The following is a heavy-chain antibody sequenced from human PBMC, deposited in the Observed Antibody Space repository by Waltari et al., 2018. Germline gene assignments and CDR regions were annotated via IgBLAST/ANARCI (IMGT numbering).Heavy chain of an antibody. D-gene: IGHD3-16*01. CDR1: GGTFSNYS. V-gene: IGHV1-69*01. Sequence: QVLLVQSGAEVKKLGSSVKVSCKASGGTFSNYSITWVRQAPGQGLEWMGGIIPIFGTPNYAQKFQGRVTITADESTNTTYMELSSLRSEDTAVYYCARDSSTGGYFDYWGQGTLVTVSS. CDR2: IIPIFGTP. CDR3: ARDSSTGGYFDY. J-gene: IGHJ4*02.